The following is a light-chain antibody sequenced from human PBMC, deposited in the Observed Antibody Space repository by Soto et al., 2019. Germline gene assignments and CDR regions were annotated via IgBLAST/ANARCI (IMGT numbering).Light chain of an antibody. Sequence: DIVMTQSPDSLAVSLGERATINCKSSQSVLYSSNNKNYLAWYQQRPGQSPKVLIYWASTRASGVPDRFSGSGSGTDFTLTIASLQAEDVALYYCQQYYRSPYTFGQGTKLEI. CDR1: QSVLYSSNNKNY. J-gene: IGKJ2*01. CDR3: QQYYRSPYT. CDR2: WAS. V-gene: IGKV4-1*01.